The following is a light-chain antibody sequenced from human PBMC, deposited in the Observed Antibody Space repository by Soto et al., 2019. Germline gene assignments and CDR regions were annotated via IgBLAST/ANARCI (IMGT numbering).Light chain of an antibody. CDR3: QHYNSFSRT. V-gene: IGKV1-5*03. CDR2: KAA. CDR1: DNIVHW. Sequence: DIQMTQSPSTLSASVGDRVALTCRASDNIVHWVAWYQQKPGKAPKLLIYKAANLAAEVPSRFAGSGSGTEFSLTITRLQPDDFATYYCQHYNSFSRTFGQGTKVEV. J-gene: IGKJ1*01.